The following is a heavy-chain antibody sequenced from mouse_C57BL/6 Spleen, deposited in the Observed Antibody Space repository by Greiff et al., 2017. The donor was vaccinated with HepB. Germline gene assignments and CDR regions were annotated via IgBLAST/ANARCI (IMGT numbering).Heavy chain of an antibody. CDR2: INPNNGGT. D-gene: IGHD2-4*01. V-gene: IGHV1-18*01. Sequence: VQLQQSGPELVKPGASVKIPCKASGYTFTDYNMDWVKQSHGKSLEWIGDINPNNGGTIYNQKFKGKATLTVDKSSSTAYMELRSLTSEDTAVYYCARRYYDYDDYFDYWGQGTTLTVPS. CDR3: ARRYYDYDDYFDY. J-gene: IGHJ2*01. CDR1: GYTFTDYN.